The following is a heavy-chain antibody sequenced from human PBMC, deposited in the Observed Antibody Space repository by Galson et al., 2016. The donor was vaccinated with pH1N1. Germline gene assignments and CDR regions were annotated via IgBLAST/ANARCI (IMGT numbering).Heavy chain of an antibody. D-gene: IGHD3-22*01. CDR2: TYYRSKWYN. CDR1: GDSVSSNSAA. V-gene: IGHV6-1*01. CDR3: ARGGFYYDSNGPSCGMDV. J-gene: IGHJ6*02. Sequence: CAISGDSVSSNSAAWNWIRQSPSRGLEWLGRTYYRSKWYNDYAVSVKSRITINPDTSKNQFSLQLNSVTPEDTAVYYCARGGFYYDSNGPSCGMDVWGQGTTVTVSS.